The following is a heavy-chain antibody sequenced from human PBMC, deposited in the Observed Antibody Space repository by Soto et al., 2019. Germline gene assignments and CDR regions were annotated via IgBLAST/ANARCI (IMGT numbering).Heavy chain of an antibody. D-gene: IGHD3-10*01. CDR2: IYYSGST. V-gene: IGHV4-31*03. CDR1: GGSISSGGYY. CDR3: ARGGPLITMVRGVIRDYYGMDV. J-gene: IGHJ6*02. Sequence: TLSLTCTVSGGSISSGGYYWSWIRQHPGKGLEWIGYIYYSGSTYYNPSLKSRVTISVDTSKNQFSLKLSSVTAADTAVYCCARGGPLITMVRGVIRDYYGMDVWGQGTTVTVSS.